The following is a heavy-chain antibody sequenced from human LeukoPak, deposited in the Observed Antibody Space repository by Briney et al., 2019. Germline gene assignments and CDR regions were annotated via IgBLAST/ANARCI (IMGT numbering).Heavy chain of an antibody. J-gene: IGHJ4*02. Sequence: GGSLRLSSAASGLIVSSNYMNWVRQAPGKGLEWVAIIYRDGNTNYADSVKGRFTISRDNSKNTLSLQMNSLRAEDTAVYYCACSGPYSNGGVMTDYWGQGTLATVSS. V-gene: IGHV3-66*01. CDR2: IYRDGNT. D-gene: IGHD3-3*01. CDR3: ACSGPYSNGGVMTDY. CDR1: GLIVSSNY.